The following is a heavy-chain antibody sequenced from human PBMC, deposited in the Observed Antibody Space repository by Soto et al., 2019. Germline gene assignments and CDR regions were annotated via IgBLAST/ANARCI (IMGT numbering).Heavy chain of an antibody. CDR3: ARDRSSGWYLVWDYYGMDV. Sequence: ASVKVSCKASGYTFTSYYMHWVRQAPGQGLEWMGIINPSGGSTSYAQKFQGRVTMTRDTSTSTVYMELSSLRSEDPAVYYCARDRSSGWYLVWDYYGMDVWGQGTTVTVSS. J-gene: IGHJ6*02. CDR2: INPSGGST. D-gene: IGHD6-19*01. V-gene: IGHV1-46*01. CDR1: GYTFTSYY.